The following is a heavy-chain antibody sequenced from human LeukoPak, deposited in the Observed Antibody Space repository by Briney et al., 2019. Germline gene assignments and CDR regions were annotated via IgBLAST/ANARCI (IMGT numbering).Heavy chain of an antibody. CDR3: ARDLGTRKSIAFAD. V-gene: IGHV3-21*01. Sequence: PGGSLRLSCAASGFSFSSYRMNWVRQASGKGLEWVASISSNNGYIYYADSVKGRSTISRDNGENSLHLQMNSLRAEDAAVYYCARDLGTRKSIAFADWGQGTLVTVSS. J-gene: IGHJ4*02. CDR1: GFSFSSYR. CDR2: ISSNNGYI. D-gene: IGHD6-6*01.